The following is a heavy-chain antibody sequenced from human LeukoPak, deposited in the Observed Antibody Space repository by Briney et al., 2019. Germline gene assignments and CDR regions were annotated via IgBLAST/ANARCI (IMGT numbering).Heavy chain of an antibody. CDR3: ATIGVAATVDFDY. CDR2: INPSGGST. V-gene: IGHV1-46*01. J-gene: IGHJ4*02. D-gene: IGHD2-15*01. CDR1: GYTFTIYY. Sequence: GASVKVSCKASGYTFTIYYMHWGRQARGQGLEWMGIINPSGGSTSYAQKFQGRVTMTRDMSTSTVYMELSSLRSEDTAVYYCATIGVAATVDFDYWGQGTLVTVSS.